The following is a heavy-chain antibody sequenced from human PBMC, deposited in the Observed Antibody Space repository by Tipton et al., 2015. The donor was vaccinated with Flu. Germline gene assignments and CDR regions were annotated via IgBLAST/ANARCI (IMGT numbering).Heavy chain of an antibody. V-gene: IGHV4-39*07. Sequence: LRLSCSVSGSSIRSSNYYWGWIRQPPGKGLEWIGNIFHSGNTYHNPSLKSRVTISVDTSKNHFSLKLSSVTAADTAVYYCARRDYSNYVSVPKNWFDSWGQGILVTVSS. CDR2: IFHSGNT. CDR3: ARRDYSNYVSVPKNWFDS. CDR1: GSSIRSSNYY. D-gene: IGHD4-11*01. J-gene: IGHJ5*01.